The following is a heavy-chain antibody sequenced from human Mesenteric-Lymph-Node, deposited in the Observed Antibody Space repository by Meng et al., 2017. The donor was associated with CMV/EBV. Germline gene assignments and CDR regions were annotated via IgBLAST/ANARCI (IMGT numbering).Heavy chain of an antibody. CDR3: AKLADGRGYCGSTNCQADY. J-gene: IGHJ4*02. CDR1: GFTFDNYA. CDR2: ISGSGGSS. Sequence: GGSLRLSCAASGFTFDNYAMTWVRQAPGKGLEWVSAISGSGGSSYSADSVKGRFTISRDNAKNTLYLQMNSLRAEDTTVYYCAKLADGRGYCGSTNCQADYWGQGTLVTVSS. D-gene: IGHD2-2*01. V-gene: IGHV3-23*01.